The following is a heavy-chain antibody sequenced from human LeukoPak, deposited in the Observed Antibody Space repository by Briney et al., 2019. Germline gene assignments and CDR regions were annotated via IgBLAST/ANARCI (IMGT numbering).Heavy chain of an antibody. CDR1: GYTFTGYY. CDR3: ATKTNVYDSSGFDY. CDR2: INPNSGGT. Sequence: ASVKVSCKASGYTFTGYYMHWVRQAPGQGLEWMGWINPNSGGTNYAQKFQGRVTMTEDTSTDTAYMELSSLRSEDTAVYYCATKTNVYDSSGFDYWGQGTLVTVSS. D-gene: IGHD3-22*01. V-gene: IGHV1-2*02. J-gene: IGHJ4*02.